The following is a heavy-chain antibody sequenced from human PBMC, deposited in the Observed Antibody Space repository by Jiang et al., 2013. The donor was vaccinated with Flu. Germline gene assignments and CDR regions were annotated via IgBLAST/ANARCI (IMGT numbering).Heavy chain of an antibody. CDR1: NSAG. Sequence: NSAGLELDEAVPIGEAVEWLGRTYYRLKWYNDYAESVKSRITINPDTSKNQFSLQLNSVTPEDTAVYYCARDYYYGMDVWGPRDHGHRLL. J-gene: IGHJ6*01. V-gene: IGHV6-1*01. CDR2: TYYRLKWYN. CDR3: ARDYYYGMDV.